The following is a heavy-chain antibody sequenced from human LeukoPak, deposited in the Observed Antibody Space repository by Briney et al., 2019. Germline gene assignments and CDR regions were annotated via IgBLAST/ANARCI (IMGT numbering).Heavy chain of an antibody. J-gene: IGHJ5*02. CDR1: GFTFNTYT. D-gene: IGHD1-26*01. V-gene: IGHV3-21*04. CDR2: ISSSGSYI. Sequence: GGSLRLSCAASGFTFNTYTMNWVRQAPGKGLEWVSSISSSGSYIYYADSMKGRYTISRDNAKNSLYLQMNSLRAEDTALYYCAKDRSGSYSNWFDPWGQGTLVTVSS. CDR3: AKDRSGSYSNWFDP.